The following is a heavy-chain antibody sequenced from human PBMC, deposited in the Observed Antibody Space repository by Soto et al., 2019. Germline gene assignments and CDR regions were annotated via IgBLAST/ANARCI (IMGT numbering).Heavy chain of an antibody. CDR1: GFTFSSSA. J-gene: IGHJ4*02. CDR2: ISASGGST. D-gene: IGHD1-1*01. CDR3: AEGSTIPPDFDY. Sequence: GGSVRLACAASGFTFSSSAMTWVGQAPGKGLEWVSAISASGGSTYYADSVKGRFTISRDNSKNTLYLQMNSLRADDTAVYYCAEGSTIPPDFDYRGEGPLVTVS. V-gene: IGHV3-23*01.